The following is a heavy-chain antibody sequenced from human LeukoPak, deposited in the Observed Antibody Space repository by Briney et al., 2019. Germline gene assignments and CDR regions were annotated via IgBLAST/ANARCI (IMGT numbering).Heavy chain of an antibody. D-gene: IGHD5-12*01. CDR1: GYTFTSYD. J-gene: IGHJ6*02. V-gene: IGHV1-8*01. Sequence: ASVTVSCKASGYTFTSYDVNWVRQATGQGLEWMGWMNPNIGHTGYAQKFQGRVTMTRNTSISTAYMELSSVTSEDTAVYYCTRAHSGYHYYYGMDVWGQGPTVTVSS. CDR2: MNPNIGHT. CDR3: TRAHSGYHYYYGMDV.